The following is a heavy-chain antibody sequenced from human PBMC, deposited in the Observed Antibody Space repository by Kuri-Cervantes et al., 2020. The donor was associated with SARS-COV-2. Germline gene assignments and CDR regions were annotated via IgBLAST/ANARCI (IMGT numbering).Heavy chain of an antibody. CDR2: IRSKANSYAT. CDR3: TSRTLDV. V-gene: IGHV3-73*01. Sequence: GESLKISCAASGFTFSGSAMHWVRQASGKGLEWVGRIRSKANSYATAYAASVKGRFTISSDDPKNTAYLHMNSLNTEDTAVYYCTSRTLDVWGQGTTVTVSS. J-gene: IGHJ6*02. CDR1: GFTFSGSA. D-gene: IGHD3-16*01.